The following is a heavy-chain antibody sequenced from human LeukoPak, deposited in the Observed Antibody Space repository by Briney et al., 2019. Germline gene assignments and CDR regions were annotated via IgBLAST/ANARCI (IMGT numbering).Heavy chain of an antibody. CDR3: ARHPRPYCGGDCSYFQH. CDR2: ISAYNGNT. V-gene: IGHV1-18*01. D-gene: IGHD2-21*01. CDR1: GYTFTSYG. Sequence: ASVKVSCKASGYTFTSYGISWVRQAPGQGLEWMGWISAYNGNTNYAQKLQGRVTVTTDTSTSTAYMELRSLRSDDTAVYYCARHPRPYCGGDCSYFQHWGQGTLVTVSS. J-gene: IGHJ1*01.